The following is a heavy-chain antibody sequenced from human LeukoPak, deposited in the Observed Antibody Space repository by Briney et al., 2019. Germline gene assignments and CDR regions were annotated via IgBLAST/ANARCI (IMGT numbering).Heavy chain of an antibody. Sequence: SVKVSCKASGGTFSSYAISWVRQAPGQGLEWMGGIIPIFGTANYAQKFQGRVTITADESTSTAYMELSSLRSEDTAVYYCARRRTRYTDDAFDIWGQGTMVTVSS. CDR2: IIPIFGTA. D-gene: IGHD5-18*01. CDR3: ARRRTRYTDDAFDI. J-gene: IGHJ3*02. CDR1: GGTFSSYA. V-gene: IGHV1-69*13.